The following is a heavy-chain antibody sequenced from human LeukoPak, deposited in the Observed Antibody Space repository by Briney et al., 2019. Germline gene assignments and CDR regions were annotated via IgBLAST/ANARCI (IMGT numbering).Heavy chain of an antibody. D-gene: IGHD5-24*01. V-gene: IGHV3-64D*09. J-gene: IGHJ4*02. CDR2: ISSNGGST. Sequence: PGGSLRLSCSASGFTFSSYAMHWVRRAPGKGLEYVSAISSNGGSTYYADSVKGRFTIPRDNSKNTLYLQMSSLRAEDTAVYYCVKDLTQDGYRPSPNDYWGQGTLVTVSS. CDR3: VKDLTQDGYRPSPNDY. CDR1: GFTFSSYA.